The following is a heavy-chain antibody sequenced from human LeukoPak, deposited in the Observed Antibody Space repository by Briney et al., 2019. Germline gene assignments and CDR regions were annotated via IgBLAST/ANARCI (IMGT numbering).Heavy chain of an antibody. Sequence: PSETLSLTCAVYGGSFSGYYWSWIRQPPGKGLEWIGEINHSGSTNYNPSLKSRVTISVDTSKNQFSLKLSSVTAADTAVYYCARGYGDYGSGSYYTGGDSWGQGTLVTVSS. CDR1: GGSFSGYY. CDR3: ARGYGDYGSGSYYTGGDS. D-gene: IGHD3-10*01. CDR2: INHSGST. J-gene: IGHJ4*02. V-gene: IGHV4-34*01.